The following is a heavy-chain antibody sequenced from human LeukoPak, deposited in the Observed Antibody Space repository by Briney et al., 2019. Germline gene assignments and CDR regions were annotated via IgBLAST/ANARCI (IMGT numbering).Heavy chain of an antibody. V-gene: IGHV3-33*01. D-gene: IGHD6-19*01. J-gene: IGHJ4*02. Sequence: GGSLRLSCAASGFTFSSYGMHWVRQAPGKGLEWVAVIWYDGSNKYYADSVKGRFTISRDNSKNTLYLQMNSLRAEDTAVYYCARDLRKFQRLPSYFDYWGQGTLVTVSS. CDR1: GFTFSSYG. CDR3: ARDLRKFQRLPSYFDY. CDR2: IWYDGSNK.